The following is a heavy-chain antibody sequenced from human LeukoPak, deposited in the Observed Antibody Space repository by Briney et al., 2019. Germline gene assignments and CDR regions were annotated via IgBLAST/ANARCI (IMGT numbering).Heavy chain of an antibody. J-gene: IGHJ4*02. CDR3: AGDFWSGYYFRD. CDR1: GFTFSSYS. CDR2: IYYSGST. V-gene: IGHV4-38-2*01. D-gene: IGHD3-3*01. Sequence: GSLRLSCAASGFTFSSYSMNWVRQAPGKGLEWIGSIYYSGSTYYSPSLKSRVTISVDTSKNQFSLKLSSVTAADTAVYYCAGDFWSGYYFRDWGQGTLVTVSS.